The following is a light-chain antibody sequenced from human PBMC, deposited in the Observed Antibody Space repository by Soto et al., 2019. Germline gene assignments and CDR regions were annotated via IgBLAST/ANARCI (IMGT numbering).Light chain of an antibody. V-gene: IGLV2-14*01. CDR2: DVS. J-gene: IGLJ2*01. Sequence: QSALTQPASVSGSPGQSITISCTGTSSDVGGYNYVSWYQQHPGKAPKLMIYDVSNRPSGVSNRFSGSESGNTASLTISGLQAEDEADYYCSSYTSSSTLVHVVFGGGTKLTVL. CDR3: SSYTSSSTLVHVV. CDR1: SSDVGGYNY.